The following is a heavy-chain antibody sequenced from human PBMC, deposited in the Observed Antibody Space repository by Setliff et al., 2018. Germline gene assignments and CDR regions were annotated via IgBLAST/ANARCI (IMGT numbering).Heavy chain of an antibody. CDR2: ISGSGGST. V-gene: IGHV3-23*01. Sequence: GGSLRLSCAASGFTFSIYAMSWVRQAPGKGLEWVSAISGSGGSTYYADSVKGRFTISRDNSKNTLYLQMNSLRAEDTAVYYCAKDFRDLGYSDYWGQGTLVTVPS. CDR3: AKDFRDLGYSDY. CDR1: GFTFSIYA. J-gene: IGHJ4*02.